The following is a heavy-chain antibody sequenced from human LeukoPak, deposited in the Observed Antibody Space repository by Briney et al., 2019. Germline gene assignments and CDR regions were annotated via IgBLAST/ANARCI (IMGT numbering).Heavy chain of an antibody. D-gene: IGHD2-2*01. CDR3: ARRYCSSTSCLNYFDY. CDR2: INPSGGST. Sequence: ASVTVSCTASGYTFTSYYMHWVRQAPGQGLEWMGIINPSGGSTSYAQKFQGRVTMTRDTSTSTVYMELSSLRSEDTAVYYCARRYCSSTSCLNYFDYWGQGTLVTVSS. CDR1: GYTFTSYY. V-gene: IGHV1-46*01. J-gene: IGHJ4*02.